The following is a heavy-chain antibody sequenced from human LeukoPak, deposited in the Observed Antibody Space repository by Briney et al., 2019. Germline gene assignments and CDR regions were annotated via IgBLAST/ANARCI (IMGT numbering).Heavy chain of an antibody. J-gene: IGHJ4*02. CDR1: GGSISSYY. V-gene: IGHV4-59*12. Sequence: SETLSLTCTVSGGSISSYYWSWIRQPPGKGLEWIGYIYYSGSTNYNPSLKSRVTISVDTSKNQFSLKLNSVTPEDTGVYYCTSHFTWGGTGGFDYWGQGTLVTVSS. CDR3: TSHFTWGGTGGFDY. D-gene: IGHD7-27*01. CDR2: IYYSGST.